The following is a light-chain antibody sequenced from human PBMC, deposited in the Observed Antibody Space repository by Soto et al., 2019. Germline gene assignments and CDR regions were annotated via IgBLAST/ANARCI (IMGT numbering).Light chain of an antibody. V-gene: IGKV3-20*01. Sequence: DILLTQSPGTLSLSPGERATLSCRTSQSVNGDYLGWYQQRPGQAPRLLIYGTSNRATGIPDRFSCSGSGTVITLTISRLEAENFGVYYCPQEDGPPPRYPFGQGTKTEMK. CDR3: PQEDGPPPRYP. CDR2: GTS. J-gene: IGKJ2*01. CDR1: QSVNGDY.